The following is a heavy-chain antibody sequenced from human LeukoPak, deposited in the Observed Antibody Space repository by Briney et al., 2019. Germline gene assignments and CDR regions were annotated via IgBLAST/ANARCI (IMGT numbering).Heavy chain of an antibody. D-gene: IGHD6-13*01. CDR1: QFTFSTYW. CDR2: IKKDGSEK. J-gene: IGHJ4*02. Sequence: GGSLRLSCAASQFTFSTYWMSWVRQAPGKGLEWVADIKKDGSEKYYVDSVKGRFTISRDNAKNSLYLQMNSLRAEDTAVYYCARGNQLGGFDYWGQGTLVTVSS. V-gene: IGHV3-7*01. CDR3: ARGNQLGGFDY.